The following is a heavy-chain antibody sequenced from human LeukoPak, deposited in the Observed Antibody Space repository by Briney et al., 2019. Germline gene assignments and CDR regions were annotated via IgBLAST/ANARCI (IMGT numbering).Heavy chain of an antibody. CDR1: GFTFSSYG. CDR3: ARGAHFWTAYYAGGWFDP. Sequence: GGSLRLSCAASGFTFSSYGMPWVRQAPGKGLEWVAVISYDGSTKYYAVSVKGRFTISRDNSKDTLYLQMNSLRGDNTAVYYCARGAHFWTAYYAGGWFDPWGQGTLVTVSS. D-gene: IGHD3/OR15-3a*01. CDR2: ISYDGSTK. V-gene: IGHV3-30*03. J-gene: IGHJ5*02.